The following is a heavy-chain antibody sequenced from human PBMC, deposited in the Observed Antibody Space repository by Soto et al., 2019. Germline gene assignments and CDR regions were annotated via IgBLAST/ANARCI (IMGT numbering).Heavy chain of an antibody. Sequence: SETLSLTSTVSGGSISSGGYYWSWIRQHPGKGLEWIGYIYYSGSTYYNPSLKSRVTISVDTSKNQFSLKLSSVTAADAAVFYCARGLDISGYLNIPHFDYWGQGTLVTVSS. V-gene: IGHV4-31*03. CDR3: ARGLDISGYLNIPHFDY. CDR1: GGSISSGGYY. D-gene: IGHD3-22*01. J-gene: IGHJ4*02. CDR2: IYYSGST.